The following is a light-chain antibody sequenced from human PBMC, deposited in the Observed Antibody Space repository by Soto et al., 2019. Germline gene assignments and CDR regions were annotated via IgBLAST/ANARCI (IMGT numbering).Light chain of an antibody. J-gene: IGKJ1*01. CDR1: QSISWY. CDR3: QQYDSYSSWT. V-gene: IGKV1-5*01. CDR2: DAS. Sequence: DIQMTQSPSTLSASVEDRVTITCRASQSISWYLAWYKQKPGKAPKLLIYDASRLKSGVPSRFSGSGSGTEFTLTISSLQPDDFASYYCQQYDSYSSWTFGQGTKVEVK.